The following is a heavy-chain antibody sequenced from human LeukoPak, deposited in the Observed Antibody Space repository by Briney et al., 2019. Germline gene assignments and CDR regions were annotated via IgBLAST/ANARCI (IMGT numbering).Heavy chain of an antibody. CDR3: ARTNYDFWSGYLMY. D-gene: IGHD3-3*01. V-gene: IGHV1-2*04. J-gene: IGHJ4*02. CDR2: INPNSGGT. Sequence: GASVKVSCKASGYTFTGYYMHWVRQAPGQGLEWMGWINPNSGGTNYAQKFQGWVTMTRDTSISTAYMELSRLKSDDTAVYYCARTNYDFWSGYLMYWRQGTLVTVSS. CDR1: GYTFTGYY.